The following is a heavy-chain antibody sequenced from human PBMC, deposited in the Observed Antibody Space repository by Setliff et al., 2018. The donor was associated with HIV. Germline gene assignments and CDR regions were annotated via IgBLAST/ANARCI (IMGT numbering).Heavy chain of an antibody. CDR2: INPNSGGT. V-gene: IGHV1-2*02. D-gene: IGHD2-8*02. CDR3: AREQGWGTIVREEDAFDI. J-gene: IGHJ3*02. Sequence: ASVKVSCKASGYIFTGYGIHWVRQAPGQGLEWMGWINPNSGGTNYAQKFQGRVTMTRDTSIRTAYMELIRLRTDDTAVYYCAREQGWGTIVREEDAFDIWGQGTMVTVSS. CDR1: GYIFTGYG.